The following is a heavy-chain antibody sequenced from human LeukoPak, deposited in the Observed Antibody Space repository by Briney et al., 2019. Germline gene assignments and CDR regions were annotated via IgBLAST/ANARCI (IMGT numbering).Heavy chain of an antibody. V-gene: IGHV3-33*01. CDR2: IQYDGSNK. Sequence: PGRSLRLSCAASGFTFSRYGMHWVRQPPGKGLEWVALIQYDGSNKYYADSVKGRFTISRDNSKNTLYLQMNSLRAEDTAVYYCARDFKGVYYYGSGSLDYWGGGTLVTVSS. J-gene: IGHJ4*02. CDR1: GFTFSRYG. D-gene: IGHD3-10*01. CDR3: ARDFKGVYYYGSGSLDY.